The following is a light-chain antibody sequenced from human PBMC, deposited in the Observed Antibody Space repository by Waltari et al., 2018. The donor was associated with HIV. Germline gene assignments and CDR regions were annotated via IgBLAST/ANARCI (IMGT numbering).Light chain of an antibody. Sequence: DIQMTQSPPSLSASVRDRVTITCRASQGISNHFAWYQQKPGKRPKLLIYAASTLQSGVPSRFSGSGSGTDFTLTISSLQPEDVATYYCQTYDSAPFTFGPGTKVDIK. CDR2: AAS. V-gene: IGKV1-27*01. CDR3: QTYDSAPFT. CDR1: QGISNH. J-gene: IGKJ3*01.